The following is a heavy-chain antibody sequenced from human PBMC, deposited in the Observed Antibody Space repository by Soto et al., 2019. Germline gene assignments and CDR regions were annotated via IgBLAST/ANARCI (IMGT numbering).Heavy chain of an antibody. Sequence: QVHLQESGPQLVKPSQPLSLTCTVSGGPVRDAFSYWTWIRQPPGKGPEWMGYLSYTGSTYYNPSLRNRATISVDESSNVLSLRLSSVPAAYTAVYYCARELEGGVFDIWGRVTLVTVSS. J-gene: IGHJ3*02. CDR1: GGPVRDAFSY. V-gene: IGHV4-30-4*01. CDR2: LSYTGST. CDR3: ARELEGGVFDI. D-gene: IGHD2-8*02.